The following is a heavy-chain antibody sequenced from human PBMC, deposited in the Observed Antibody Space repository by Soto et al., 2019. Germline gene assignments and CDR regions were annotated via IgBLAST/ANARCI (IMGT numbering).Heavy chain of an antibody. V-gene: IGHV3-23*01. CDR2: INIVGGNT. CDR3: TKNYYFDS. CDR1: GFTFSNYA. J-gene: IGHJ4*02. Sequence: VQLLESGGGLVQPGGSLRLSCAASGFTFSNYAMSWVRQAPGKALEWVSSINIVGGNTNYADSVRGRFTMSRDDSKNTVFLQMNSLRAEDTAIYYCTKNYYFDSWGQGTLVTLSS.